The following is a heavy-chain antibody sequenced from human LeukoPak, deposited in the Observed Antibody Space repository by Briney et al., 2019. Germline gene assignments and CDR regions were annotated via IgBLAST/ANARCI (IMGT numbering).Heavy chain of an antibody. V-gene: IGHV1-2*02. D-gene: IGHD2-15*01. J-gene: IGHJ4*02. Sequence: ASVKVSCKASGYTFTGYYMHWVRQAPGQGLEWMGWINPNSGGTNSAQKLQGRLTMARATSISTAYMELSRLSSDGTAVYYCASLGYCSGGSCYSGYFDYWGQGTLVTVSS. CDR3: ASLGYCSGGSCYSGYFDY. CDR2: INPNSGGT. CDR1: GYTFTGYY.